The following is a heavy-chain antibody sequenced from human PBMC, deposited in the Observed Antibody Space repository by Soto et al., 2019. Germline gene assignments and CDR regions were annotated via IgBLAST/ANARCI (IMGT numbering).Heavy chain of an antibody. V-gene: IGHV4-4*02. CDR2: IYHSGST. CDR3: ARGGFCSGGSCYSWWFAP. Sequence: SETLSLTCAVSSGSISSSNWWSWVRQPPGKGLEWIGEIYHSGSTNYNPSLKSRVTISVDKSKNQFSLKLSSVTAADTAVYYWARGGFCSGGSCYSWWFAPGGQGTLVTVS. CDR1: SGSISSSNW. J-gene: IGHJ5*02. D-gene: IGHD2-15*01.